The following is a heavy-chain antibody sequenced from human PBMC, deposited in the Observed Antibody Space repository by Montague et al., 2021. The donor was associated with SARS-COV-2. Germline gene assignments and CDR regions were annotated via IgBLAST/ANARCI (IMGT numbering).Heavy chain of an antibody. D-gene: IGHD3-3*01. Sequence: SLRLSCAASGFTFSSSPMSWVRQAPGKGLEWVSSVTGSGGATYYADSVKGRFTISRDNSKNTVFLHMNSLRAEDTAVYYCARHVGMERVTYGMDVWGQGTTVTVSS. V-gene: IGHV3-23*01. CDR3: ARHVGMERVTYGMDV. CDR1: GFTFSSSP. CDR2: VTGSGGAT. J-gene: IGHJ6*02.